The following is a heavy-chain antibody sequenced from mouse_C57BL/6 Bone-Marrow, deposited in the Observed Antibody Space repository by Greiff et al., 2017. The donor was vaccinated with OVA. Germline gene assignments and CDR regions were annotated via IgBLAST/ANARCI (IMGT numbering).Heavy chain of an antibody. D-gene: IGHD4-1*01. J-gene: IGHJ2*01. Sequence: VQLQQSGAELVKPGASVKLSCTASGFNIKDYYMHWVKQRTEQGLEWIGRIDPEDGETKYAPKFQGKATITADKSSSTAYMQLSSLTSEDSAVYYCASGSNWAYFDYWGQGTTLTVSS. CDR1: GFNIKDYY. V-gene: IGHV14-2*01. CDR2: IDPEDGET. CDR3: ASGSNWAYFDY.